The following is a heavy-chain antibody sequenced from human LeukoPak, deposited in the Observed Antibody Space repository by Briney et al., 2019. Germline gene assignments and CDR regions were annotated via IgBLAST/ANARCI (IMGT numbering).Heavy chain of an antibody. CDR3: ARSPTYDFWSGYYYFDP. V-gene: IGHV4-59*01. J-gene: IGHJ5*02. Sequence: SETLSLTCTVSGGSINSYYWSWIRQPPGKGLEWIGYIYYSGSTNYNPSLRSRVTISVDTSKNQFSLKLSSVTAADTAVYYCARSPTYDFWSGYYYFDPWGQGTLVTVSS. D-gene: IGHD3-3*01. CDR1: GGSINSYY. CDR2: IYYSGST.